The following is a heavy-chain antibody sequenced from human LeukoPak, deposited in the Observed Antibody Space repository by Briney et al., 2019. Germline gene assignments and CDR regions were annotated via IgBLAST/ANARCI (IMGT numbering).Heavy chain of an antibody. CDR1: GFTVSSNY. V-gene: IGHV3-53*01. D-gene: IGHD3-10*01. J-gene: IGHJ6*03. CDR2: IYSGGST. CDR3: ASESRFGFGDSAPYYYYYYMDV. Sequence: GGSLRLSCAASGFTVSSNYMSWVRQAPGKGLEWVSVIYSGGSTYYADSVKGRFTISRDNSKNTLYLQMNSLRAEDTAVYYCASESRFGFGDSAPYYYYYYMDVWGKGTTVTVSS.